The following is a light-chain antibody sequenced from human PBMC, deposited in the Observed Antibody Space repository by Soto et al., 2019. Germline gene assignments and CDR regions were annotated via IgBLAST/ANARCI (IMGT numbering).Light chain of an antibody. CDR1: SSNIGAGYD. J-gene: IGLJ1*01. CDR3: HSYDSSLSGYV. Sequence: QPVLTQPPSVSGAPGQRVTIPCTGSSSNIGAGYDVHWYQQLPGTAPKLLIYGNSNRPSGVPDRFSGSKSGTSASLAITGLQAEDEADYYCHSYDSSLSGYVFGTGTQLTVL. CDR2: GNS. V-gene: IGLV1-40*01.